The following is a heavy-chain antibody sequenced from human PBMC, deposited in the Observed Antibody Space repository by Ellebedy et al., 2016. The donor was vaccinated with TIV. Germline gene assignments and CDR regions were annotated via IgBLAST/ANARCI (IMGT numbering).Heavy chain of an antibody. CDR2: IIPIFGTA. Sequence: SVKVSCXASGGTFSSYAISWVRQAPGQGLEWMGGIIPIFGTANYAQKFQGRVTITADESTSTAYMELSSLRSEDTAVYYCARDYPTWGSSDYYYGMDVWGQGTTVTVSS. D-gene: IGHD7-27*01. J-gene: IGHJ6*02. V-gene: IGHV1-69*13. CDR3: ARDYPTWGSSDYYYGMDV. CDR1: GGTFSSYA.